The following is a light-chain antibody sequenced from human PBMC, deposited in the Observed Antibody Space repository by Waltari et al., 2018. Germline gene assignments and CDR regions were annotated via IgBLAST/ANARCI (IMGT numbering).Light chain of an antibody. Sequence: QSVLTQPPSVSGDPGQRVTISCTGSSSNIGGYYVYWYQQFPGTAPKLLIYDNNKRLSGISYRFSGSKSGTSASLTITGLQPGDEADYYCGAWDSSLSAGLFGGGTRLTVL. CDR1: SSNIGGYY. J-gene: IGLJ2*01. CDR3: GAWDSSLSAGL. V-gene: IGLV1-51*01. CDR2: DNN.